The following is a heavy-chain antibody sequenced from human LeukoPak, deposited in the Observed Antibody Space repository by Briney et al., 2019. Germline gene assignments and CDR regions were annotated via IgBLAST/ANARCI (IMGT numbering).Heavy chain of an antibody. D-gene: IGHD1-26*01. CDR1: GGSISSSSYY. Sequence: PSETLSLTCTVSGGSISSSSYYWGWIRQPPGKGLEWIGSIYYSGSTNYNPSLKSRVTISVDTSKNQFSLKLSSVTAADTAVYYCARGSGSYYYYYYMDVWGKGTTVTVSS. CDR3: ARGSGSYYYYYYMDV. CDR2: IYYSGST. V-gene: IGHV4-39*07. J-gene: IGHJ6*03.